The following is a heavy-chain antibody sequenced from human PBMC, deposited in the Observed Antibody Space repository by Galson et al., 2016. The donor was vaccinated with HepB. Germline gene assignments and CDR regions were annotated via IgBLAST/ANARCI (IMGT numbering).Heavy chain of an antibody. D-gene: IGHD6-19*01. CDR1: GFTFSRHW. CDR2: INSDGRRT. V-gene: IGHV3-74*01. CDR3: ARDSGWEDFYGMDV. Sequence: SLRLSCAGSGFTFSRHWMHWVRQAPGKGLVWVARINSDGRRTNYADSVKGRFTVSRDNAKNTLYLQPNSLRAEDTAVYYCARDSGWEDFYGMDVWGQGTTVTVSS. J-gene: IGHJ6*02.